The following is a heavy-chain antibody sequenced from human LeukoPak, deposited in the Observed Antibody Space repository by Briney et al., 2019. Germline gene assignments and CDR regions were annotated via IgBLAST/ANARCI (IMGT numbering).Heavy chain of an antibody. J-gene: IGHJ4*02. Sequence: GGSLRLSCAASGFIFRNYTMNWVRQAPGKGLEWVSSISTGGSNIVYADSVRGRFTISRDNAKNSLYLQMNSLRAEDTAVYYCKRVLYYDSTGYFGLGCWGQGTLVTVSS. CDR1: GFIFRNYT. CDR2: ISTGGSNI. V-gene: IGHV3-21*01. CDR3: KRVLYYDSTGYFGLGC. D-gene: IGHD3-22*01.